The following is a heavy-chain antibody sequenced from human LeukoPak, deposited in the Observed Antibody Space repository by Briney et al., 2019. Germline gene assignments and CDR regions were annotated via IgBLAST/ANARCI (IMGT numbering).Heavy chain of an antibody. CDR2: INRSGNT. CDR1: GGSFSGYY. CDR3: VFKNTSPSGFPDY. V-gene: IGHV4-34*01. Sequence: PSETLSLTCAVYGGSFSGYYWSWIRQPPGKGLEWIGEINRSGNTNYNPSLKSRVTISVDTSKNQFSLKLSSVTAADTAVYYFVFKNTSPSGFPDYWGQGTLVTVSS. J-gene: IGHJ4*02. D-gene: IGHD3-22*01.